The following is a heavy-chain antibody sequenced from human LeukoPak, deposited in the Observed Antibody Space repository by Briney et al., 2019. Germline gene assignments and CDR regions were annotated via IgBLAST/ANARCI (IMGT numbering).Heavy chain of an antibody. Sequence: GGSLRLSCAASGFTFSSYGLHWVRQAPGKGLEWVAVISYDGSNKHYADSVKGRFTASRDNSENTLYLQMNSLRTEDTAVYYCAKAGAYDSSGYYYYLDYWGQGTLVTVPS. V-gene: IGHV3-30*18. J-gene: IGHJ4*02. CDR3: AKAGAYDSSGYYYYLDY. CDR2: ISYDGSNK. D-gene: IGHD3-22*01. CDR1: GFTFSSYG.